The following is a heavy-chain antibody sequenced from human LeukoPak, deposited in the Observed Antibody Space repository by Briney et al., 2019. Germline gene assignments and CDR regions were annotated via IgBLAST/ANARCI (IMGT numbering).Heavy chain of an antibody. D-gene: IGHD6-25*01. J-gene: IGHJ1*01. Sequence: SETLSLTCTVSGHSIINTYYWGWIRQSPGKGLEWIGSIHHSGNRFESGSTHYNPSLRSRVTVSADTSKNQFSLTLRSVTAADTAVYFCARNVSSGFFTDWGRGTLVTVSS. V-gene: IGHV4-28*01. CDR1: GHSIINTYY. CDR2: IHHSGNRFESGST. CDR3: ARNVSSGFFTD.